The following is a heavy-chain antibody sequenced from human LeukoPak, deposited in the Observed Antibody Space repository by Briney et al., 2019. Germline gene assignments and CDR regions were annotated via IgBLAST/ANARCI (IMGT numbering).Heavy chain of an antibody. CDR3: ATPPPRAAILPTSN. D-gene: IGHD2/OR15-2a*01. CDR1: GFTFSSYA. J-gene: IGHJ4*02. Sequence: GGSLRLSCAASGFTFSSYAMSWVRQAPGKGLEWVSAISGSGGSTYYADSVKGRFTISRDNSKNTLYLQMNSLRAEDTGVYYCATPPPRAAILPTSNWGQGTLVTVSS. V-gene: IGHV3-23*01. CDR2: ISGSGGST.